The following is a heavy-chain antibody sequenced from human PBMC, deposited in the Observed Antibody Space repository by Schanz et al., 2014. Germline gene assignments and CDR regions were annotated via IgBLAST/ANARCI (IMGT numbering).Heavy chain of an antibody. D-gene: IGHD4-17*01. Sequence: QVQLVQSGAEVKKPGASVKVSCKASGYTFTSDSMHWVRQAPGQGLEWMGRIIPILGIANYAQKFQGRVTVTRDTSTSTVYMELNSLRSEDTAVYYCARTIAYGGSSGYFDYWGQGTLVTVSS. J-gene: IGHJ4*02. CDR1: GYTFTSDS. CDR2: IIPILGIA. V-gene: IGHV1-46*03. CDR3: ARTIAYGGSSGYFDY.